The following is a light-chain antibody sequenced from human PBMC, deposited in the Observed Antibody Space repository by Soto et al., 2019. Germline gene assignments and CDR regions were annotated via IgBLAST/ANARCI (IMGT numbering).Light chain of an antibody. CDR3: QTWGTGIQV. CDR1: SGHSSYA. J-gene: IGLJ1*01. Sequence: QPVLTQSPSASASLGASVKLTCTLSSGHSSYAIAWHQQQPEQGPRYLMKLNSDGSHSKGDAIPDRFSGSSSAAERYLTISSLQSEDEADYYCQTWGTGIQVFGTGTKLTVL. V-gene: IGLV4-69*01. CDR2: LNSDGSH.